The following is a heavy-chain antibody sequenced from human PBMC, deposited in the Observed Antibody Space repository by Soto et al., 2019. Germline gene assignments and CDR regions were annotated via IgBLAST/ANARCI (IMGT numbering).Heavy chain of an antibody. D-gene: IGHD1-26*01. Sequence: SETLSLTCTVSGGSISSYYWSWIRQPPGKGLEWIGYIYYNRRTSYNPSQKRRVTKSEDTSKNQFSLKLSSVTAADTAVYYCARRYGGNFDYWGQGTLVTVS. V-gene: IGHV4-59*01. CDR2: IYYNRRT. CDR3: ARRYGGNFDY. J-gene: IGHJ4*02. CDR1: GGSISSYY.